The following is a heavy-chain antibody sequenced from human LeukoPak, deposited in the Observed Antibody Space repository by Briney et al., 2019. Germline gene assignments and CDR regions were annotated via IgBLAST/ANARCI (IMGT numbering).Heavy chain of an antibody. CDR2: IYYSGST. Sequence: SGPLSLTCTVSGGSISSGGYYWSWIRQHPGKGLEWIGYIYYSGSTYYNPSLKSRVTISVDTSKNQFSLKLSSVTAADTAVYYCARDRTYSSSSGGDYYYYGMDVWGQGTTVTVSS. V-gene: IGHV4-31*03. CDR3: ARDRTYSSSSGGDYYYYGMDV. D-gene: IGHD6-6*01. CDR1: GGSISSGGYY. J-gene: IGHJ6*02.